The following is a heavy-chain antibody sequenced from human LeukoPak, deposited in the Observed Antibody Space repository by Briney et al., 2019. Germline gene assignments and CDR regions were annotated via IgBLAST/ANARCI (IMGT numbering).Heavy chain of an antibody. V-gene: IGHV4-59*01. J-gene: IGHJ3*02. CDR2: IYYSGST. CDR1: GGSISSYY. D-gene: IGHD1-26*01. CDR3: ARVSTAISGSSAPGAFDI. Sequence: SETLSLTCTVSGGSISSYYWTWIRQPPGKGLEWIGYIYYSGSTKHNPSLKSRVTISVDTSKNQFSLNLNSVTAADTAVYYCARVSTAISGSSAPGAFDIWGRGTMVTVSS.